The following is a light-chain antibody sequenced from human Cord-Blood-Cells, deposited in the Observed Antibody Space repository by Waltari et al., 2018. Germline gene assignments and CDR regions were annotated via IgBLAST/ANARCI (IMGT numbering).Light chain of an antibody. J-gene: IGKJ2*01. Sequence: DIVMTQSPDSLAVSLGERATINCKSSQSVLYSSNNKNYLAWYQQKPGQPPKLLIYWASTRESVVPDRCRGSGSGTDFTLTISSLQAEDVAVYYCQQYYSTPPYTFGQGTKLEIK. V-gene: IGKV4-1*01. CDR1: QSVLYSSNNKNY. CDR3: QQYYSTPPYT. CDR2: WAS.